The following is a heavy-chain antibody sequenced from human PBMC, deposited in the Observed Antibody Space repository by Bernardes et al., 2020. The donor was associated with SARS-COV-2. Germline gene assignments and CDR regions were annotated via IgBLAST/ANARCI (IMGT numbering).Heavy chain of an antibody. V-gene: IGHV3-7*01. D-gene: IGHD3-22*01. CDR2: IKEDGSEK. CDR1: GFTFSSYW. Sequence: GGSLRLSCAASGFTFSSYWMSWVRQAPGKGLEWVANIKEDGSEKNYVDSVKGRFSISRDNAKNSLYLQMNSLRAEDTAVYYCARDPPAATYYYDSSGTEEVGVDVWGQGTTVTVSS. J-gene: IGHJ6*02. CDR3: ARDPPAATYYYDSSGTEEVGVDV.